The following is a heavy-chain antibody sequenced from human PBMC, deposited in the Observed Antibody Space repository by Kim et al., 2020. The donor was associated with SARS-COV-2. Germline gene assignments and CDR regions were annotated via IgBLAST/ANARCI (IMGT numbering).Heavy chain of an antibody. CDR1: GFTFSSHV. V-gene: IGHV3-23*01. CDR3: VSRLDGGCLVY. CDR2: ISGSGGNT. Sequence: GGSLRLSCAASGFTFSSHVMSWVRQAPGKGLEWVSVISGSGGNTYDADSVKGRFTISRDNSKNTLYLQMNSLRIEDTAMYYCVSRLDGGCLVYWGQGTLVTISS. D-gene: IGHD6-19*01. J-gene: IGHJ4*02.